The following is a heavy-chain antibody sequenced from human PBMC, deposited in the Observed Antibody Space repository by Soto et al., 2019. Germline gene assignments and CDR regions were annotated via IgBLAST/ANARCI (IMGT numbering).Heavy chain of an antibody. Sequence: RASVKVSFKASDYTFTSYGISWVRQAPGQGLEWMGWISAYNGNTNYAQKLQGRVTMTTDTSTSTAYMELRSLRSDDTAVYYCAREKGIVVVPAARNYYYYGMDVWGQGTTVTVSS. CDR1: DYTFTSYG. V-gene: IGHV1-18*01. D-gene: IGHD2-2*01. CDR2: ISAYNGNT. CDR3: AREKGIVVVPAARNYYYYGMDV. J-gene: IGHJ6*02.